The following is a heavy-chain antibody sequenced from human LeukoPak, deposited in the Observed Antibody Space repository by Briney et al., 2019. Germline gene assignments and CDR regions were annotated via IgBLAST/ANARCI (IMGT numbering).Heavy chain of an antibody. V-gene: IGHV3-66*01. D-gene: IGHD6-19*01. CDR1: GFTVNSNY. J-gene: IGHJ4*02. Sequence: GGSLRLSCASSGFTVNSNYMTWVRQAPGKGLEWVSVIYSGGDTFYADSVKGRFTISRDSSKNTLYLQMNNLRAEDTAVYYCATDSTTVPGRDYWGQGALVTVSS. CDR3: ATDSTTVPGRDY. CDR2: IYSGGDT.